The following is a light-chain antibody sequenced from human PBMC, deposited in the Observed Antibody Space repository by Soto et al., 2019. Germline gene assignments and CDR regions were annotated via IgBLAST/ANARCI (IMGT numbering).Light chain of an antibody. CDR2: EVI. Sequence: QSVLTQPASVSGSPGQSITISCTGTDIDVGGYNYVSWYQQHPGKAPKLMIYEVINRPSGVSNRFSGSKSANTASLTISGLQAEDEAAYYCSSYTSSSTLVFGGGTKLTVL. CDR1: DIDVGGYNY. V-gene: IGLV2-14*01. J-gene: IGLJ3*02. CDR3: SSYTSSSTLV.